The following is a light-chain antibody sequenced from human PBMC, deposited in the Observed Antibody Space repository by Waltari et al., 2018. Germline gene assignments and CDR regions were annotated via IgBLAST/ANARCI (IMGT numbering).Light chain of an antibody. CDR1: QSLLHSNGNTY. V-gene: IGKV2-29*02. CDR2: RVS. J-gene: IGKJ2*03. Sequence: DIVMTQTQLSLPVTPGEPASISCRSSQSLLHSNGNTYLYWYLQKPGQPPRLLIYRVSNRFSGVPDRFSGSGSGTDFTLNISRVEAEDVGVYYCMQALQTPYSFGQGTKVEIK. CDR3: MQALQTPYS.